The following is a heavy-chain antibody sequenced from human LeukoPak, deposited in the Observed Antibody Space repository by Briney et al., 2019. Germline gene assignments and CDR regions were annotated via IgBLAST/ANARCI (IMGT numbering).Heavy chain of an antibody. CDR2: IYSGGST. CDR3: ARDPTATVGH. CDR1: GFTVSTTY. Sequence: GGSLRLSCAASGFTVSTTYMSWVRQAPGRGLEWVSVIYSGGSTYYADSVKGRFTISRDNSKNTVYLQMNSLRAEDTAVYYCARDPTATVGHWGQGTLVIVSS. J-gene: IGHJ4*02. V-gene: IGHV3-53*01. D-gene: IGHD4-11*01.